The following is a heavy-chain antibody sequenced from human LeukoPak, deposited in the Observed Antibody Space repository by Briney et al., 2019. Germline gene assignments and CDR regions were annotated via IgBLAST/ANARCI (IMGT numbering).Heavy chain of an antibody. D-gene: IGHD2-21*02. V-gene: IGHV3-48*01. Sequence: GGSLRLSCAASGFTFSSYSMNWVRQAPGKGLEWVSYISSSSSTIYYADSVKGRFTISRDNAKNSLYLQMNSLRAEDTAVYYCARVRGCGGDCYYIDYWGQGTLVTVSS. CDR2: ISSSSSTI. CDR1: GFTFSSYS. J-gene: IGHJ4*02. CDR3: ARVRGCGGDCYYIDY.